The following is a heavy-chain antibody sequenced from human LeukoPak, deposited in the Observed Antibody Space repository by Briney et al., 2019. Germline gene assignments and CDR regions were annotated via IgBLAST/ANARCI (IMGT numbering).Heavy chain of an antibody. CDR1: GGSISSYY. V-gene: IGHV4-39*07. Sequence: SSETLSLTCTVSGGSISSYYWGWIRQPPGKGLEWIGSIYYGGRTYYNPSLKSRVTISVDTSKNQFSLKLNSVTAADTAVYYCARDQANFYPTVGWFDPWGQGTLVTVSS. CDR2: IYYGGRT. CDR3: ARDQANFYPTVGWFDP. J-gene: IGHJ5*02. D-gene: IGHD1-1*01.